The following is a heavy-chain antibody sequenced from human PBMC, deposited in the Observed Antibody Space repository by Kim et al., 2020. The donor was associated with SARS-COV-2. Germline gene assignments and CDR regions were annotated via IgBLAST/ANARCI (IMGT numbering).Heavy chain of an antibody. CDR1: GDSVSSNNAA. Sequence: SHTLSLTCAISGDSVSSNNAAWNWIRQSPSRGLEWLGRTYYRSKWFNDYALSVKSRITINPDTSKNHFSLQLSSVTPEDTAVYYCANGGSGLGGMNVWGQGTTVTVSS. CDR2: TYYRSKWFN. V-gene: IGHV6-1*01. CDR3: ANGGSGLGGMNV. J-gene: IGHJ6*02. D-gene: IGHD3-16*01.